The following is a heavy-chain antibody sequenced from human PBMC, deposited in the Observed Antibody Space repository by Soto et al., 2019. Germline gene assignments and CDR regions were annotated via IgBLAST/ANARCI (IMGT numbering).Heavy chain of an antibody. V-gene: IGHV3-9*01. J-gene: IGHJ6*02. CDR2: LSWNRGSI. CDR3: VKDKGHITILGEGWGLDV. Sequence: GGSLRVSCDASGFTFDDYSMHWVRQGPGKGLEWVSGLSWNRGSIGYADSVKGRFTISRDNAKNSLYLQMNSLRPEDTALYYCVKDKGHITILGEGWGLDVSGQ. D-gene: IGHD3-3*01. CDR1: GFTFDDYS.